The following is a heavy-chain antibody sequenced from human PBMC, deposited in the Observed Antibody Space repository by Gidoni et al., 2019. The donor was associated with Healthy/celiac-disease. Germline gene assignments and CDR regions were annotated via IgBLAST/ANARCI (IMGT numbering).Heavy chain of an antibody. V-gene: IGHV3-33*01. Sequence: QVQLVESGGGVVQPGRSLRLSCAASGFTFSSYGMHWVRQAPGKGLEWVAVIWYDGSNKYYADSVKGRFTISRDNSKNTLYLQMNSLRAEDTAVYYCAREPPTLLYDSSGYLLYYWGQGTLVTVSS. D-gene: IGHD3-22*01. CDR1: GFTFSSYG. CDR3: AREPPTLLYDSSGYLLYY. CDR2: IWYDGSNK. J-gene: IGHJ4*02.